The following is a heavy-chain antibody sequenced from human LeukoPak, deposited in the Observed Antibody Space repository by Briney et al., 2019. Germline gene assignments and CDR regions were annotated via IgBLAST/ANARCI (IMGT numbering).Heavy chain of an antibody. V-gene: IGHV1-8*01. J-gene: IGHJ5*02. CDR1: GYTFTSYD. Sequence: ASVKVSCKASGYTFTSYDISWVRQATGQGLGWMGWMNPNSGNTGYAQKFQGRVTMTRNTSISTAYMELSSLRSEDTAVYYCARGRGITFGGVIVSNWFDPWGQGTLVTVSS. CDR2: MNPNSGNT. CDR3: ARGRGITFGGVIVSNWFDP. D-gene: IGHD3-16*02.